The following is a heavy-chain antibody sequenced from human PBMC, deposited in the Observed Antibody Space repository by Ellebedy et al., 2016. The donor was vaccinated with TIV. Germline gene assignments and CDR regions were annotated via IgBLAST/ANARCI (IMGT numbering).Heavy chain of an antibody. CDR1: GGSISSYY. V-gene: IGHV4-59*01. Sequence: MPSETLSLTCTVSGGSISSYYWSWIRQPPGKGLEWIGYIYYSGSTNYNPSLKSRVTISVDTSKNQFSLKLSSVTAADTAVYYCASGIWFGELVTMDVWGQGTTVTVSS. D-gene: IGHD3-10*01. CDR3: ASGIWFGELVTMDV. CDR2: IYYSGST. J-gene: IGHJ6*02.